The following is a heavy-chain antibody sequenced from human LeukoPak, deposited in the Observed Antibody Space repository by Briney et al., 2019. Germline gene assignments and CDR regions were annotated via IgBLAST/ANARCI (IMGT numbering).Heavy chain of an antibody. J-gene: IGHJ4*02. CDR2: IFHSGST. CDR1: RGSISSSNW. V-gene: IGHV4-4*02. CDR3: ARVRGGDFWSGYPIYYFDY. D-gene: IGHD3-3*01. Sequence: PSETLSLTCAVSRGSISSSNWWTWVRQPPGKGLEWIGEIFHSGSTNHNPSLESRVTLSVDKSKNQFSLKLRSVTAADTAVYYCARVRGGDFWSGYPIYYFDYWGQGTLVTVSS.